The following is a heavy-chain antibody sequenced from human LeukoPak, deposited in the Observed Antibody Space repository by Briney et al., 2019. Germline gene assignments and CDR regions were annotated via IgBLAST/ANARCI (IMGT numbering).Heavy chain of an antibody. CDR1: GGTFSSYA. J-gene: IGHJ4*02. CDR3: ARDFYSYSCVD. D-gene: IGHD3-10*02. CDR2: IIPIFGTA. V-gene: IGHV1-69*05. Sequence: SVKVSCKASGGTFSSYAISWVRQAPGQGLEWMGGIIPIFGTANYAQKFQGRVTITTDESTSTAYMELSRLRSDDTAVYYCARDFYSYSCVDWGQGTLVTVSS.